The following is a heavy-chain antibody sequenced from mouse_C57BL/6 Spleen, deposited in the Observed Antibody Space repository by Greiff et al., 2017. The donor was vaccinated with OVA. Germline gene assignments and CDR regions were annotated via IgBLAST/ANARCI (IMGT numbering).Heavy chain of an antibody. CDR2: INPNYGTT. CDR1: GYSFTDYN. D-gene: IGHD2-4*01. CDR3: ARGGYYDYEDYYAMDY. Sequence: EVQGVESGPELVKPGASVKISCKASGYSFTDYNMNWVKQSNGKSLEWIGVINPNYGTTSYNQKFKGKATLTVDQSSSTAYMQLNSLTSEDSAVYYCARGGYYDYEDYYAMDYWGQGTSVTVSS. J-gene: IGHJ4*01. V-gene: IGHV1-39*01.